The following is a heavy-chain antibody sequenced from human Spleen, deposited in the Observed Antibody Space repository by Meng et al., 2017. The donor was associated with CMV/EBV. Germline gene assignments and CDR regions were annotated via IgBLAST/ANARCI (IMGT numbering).Heavy chain of an antibody. J-gene: IGHJ4*02. D-gene: IGHD4-17*01. CDR1: GYTFSSYS. V-gene: IGHV1-46*01. CDR3: ARGGYADYNAY. CDR2: INPSDSST. Sequence: SASGYTFSSYSMNGVRQDPGQELEWMGIINPSDSSTDYAQKFQARVTMTSDTSTTTVHMELSSLRPEDTAVYYCARGGYADYNAYWGQGTLVTVSS.